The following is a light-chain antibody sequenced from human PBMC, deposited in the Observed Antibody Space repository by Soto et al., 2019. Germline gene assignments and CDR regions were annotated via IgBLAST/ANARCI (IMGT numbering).Light chain of an antibody. J-gene: IGLJ3*02. CDR3: ATWDDSLSGRGV. V-gene: IGLV1-47*01. CDR1: SSNIGSNY. Sequence: QYVLTQPPSASGTPGQRVTISCSGSSSNIGSNYVYWYQQLPGTAPKLLIYRNTQRPSGVPDRFSGSKSGTSASLAISRLRSEDEADYYCATWDDSLSGRGVFGGGTKLTVL. CDR2: RNT.